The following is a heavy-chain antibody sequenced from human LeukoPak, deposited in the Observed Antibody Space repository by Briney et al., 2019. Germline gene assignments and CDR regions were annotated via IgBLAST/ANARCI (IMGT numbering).Heavy chain of an antibody. V-gene: IGHV1-2*04. CDR1: GYTFTGYY. CDR2: INPNSGGT. Sequence: ASVKVSFKASGYTFTGYYMHWVRQAPGQGLEWMGWINPNSGGTNYAQKFQGWVTMTRDTSISTAYMELRSLRSDDTAVYYCARDPPYYDFWSGYSLPLDYWGQGTLVTVSS. J-gene: IGHJ4*02. D-gene: IGHD3-3*01. CDR3: ARDPPYYDFWSGYSLPLDY.